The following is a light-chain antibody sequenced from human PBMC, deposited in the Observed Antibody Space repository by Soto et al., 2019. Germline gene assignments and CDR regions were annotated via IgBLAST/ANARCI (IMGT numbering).Light chain of an antibody. CDR1: SSDVGSYNL. CDR3: CSYAGSGTWV. J-gene: IGLJ3*02. CDR2: EAT. Sequence: QSALTQPASVSGSPGQSITISCTGTSSDVGSYNLVSWYQQHPGKAPKLMIYEATKRPSGVSYRFSGSQSGNTASLTISGLQAEDEVDYYCCSYAGSGTWVFGGGTKLTVL. V-gene: IGLV2-23*01.